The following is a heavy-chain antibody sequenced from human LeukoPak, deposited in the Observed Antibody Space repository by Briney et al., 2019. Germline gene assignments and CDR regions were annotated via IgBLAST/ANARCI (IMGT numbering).Heavy chain of an antibody. CDR2: IYATGST. CDR3: ARDRNYYYGSGSYPYDAFDI. J-gene: IGHJ3*02. CDR1: GGSISSYY. Sequence: PSETLSLTCTVSGGSISSYYWSWIRQPAGKGREWIGRIYATGSTNYNPSLKSRVTMSVDTSKTQFSLRLSSVTAADTAVYYCARDRNYYYGSGSYPYDAFDIWGQGTMVTVSS. V-gene: IGHV4-4*07. D-gene: IGHD3-10*01.